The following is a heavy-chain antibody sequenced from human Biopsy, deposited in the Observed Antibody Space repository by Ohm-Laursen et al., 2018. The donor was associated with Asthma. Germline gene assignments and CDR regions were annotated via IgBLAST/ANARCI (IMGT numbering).Heavy chain of an antibody. V-gene: IGHV4-59*12. CDR2: IYHSGTT. CDR1: GGSITSYY. J-gene: IGHJ4*02. Sequence: GTLSLTCIVSGGSITSYYWSWIRQPPGKALEWLGYIYHSGTTNYNPSLKSRVTISVDTSKNQFSLKLTSVTAADTAVYYCARAQDYYDSRGYYRSFDYWGQGTLVTVSS. D-gene: IGHD3-22*01. CDR3: ARAQDYYDSRGYYRSFDY.